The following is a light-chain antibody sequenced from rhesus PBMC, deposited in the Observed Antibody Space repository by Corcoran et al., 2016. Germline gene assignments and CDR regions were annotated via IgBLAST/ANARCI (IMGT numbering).Light chain of an antibody. Sequence: DIQMTQSPSSLSASVGDRVTITCRASQGISNWLAWYQQKPGKAPKRLIYRASNLETGVPSRFSGSGSGTDCTLTISSLQPEDIATYYCQQHDNSPWTFGQGTKVEIK. V-gene: IGKV1-69*01. CDR3: QQHDNSPWT. CDR2: RAS. CDR1: QGISNW. J-gene: IGKJ1*01.